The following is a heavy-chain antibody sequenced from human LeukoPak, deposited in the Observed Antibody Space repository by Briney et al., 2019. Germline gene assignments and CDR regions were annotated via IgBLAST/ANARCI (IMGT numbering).Heavy chain of an antibody. V-gene: IGHV4-59*01. J-gene: IGHJ4*02. D-gene: IGHD2-2*01. Sequence: PWETLSLTCTVSGGSISSNHWSWIRQPPGKGLEWIGYIYYSGSTNYNPSLKSRVTISVDTSKNQFSPKLSSVTAADTAVYYCARRMVCSSTSCPMGFDYWGQGTLVTVSS. CDR1: GGSISSNH. CDR2: IYYSGST. CDR3: ARRMVCSSTSCPMGFDY.